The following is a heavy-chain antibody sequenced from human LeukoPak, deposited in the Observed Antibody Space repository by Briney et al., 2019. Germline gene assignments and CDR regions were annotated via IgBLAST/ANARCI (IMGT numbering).Heavy chain of an antibody. Sequence: SETLSLTCTVSGGSISSYYWSWIRQPAGKGLEWIGSIYYSGSTYYNPSLKSRVTISVDTSKNQFSLKLSSVTAADTAVYYCARDRVYDFWSGYFYYYYMDVWGKGTTVTVSS. D-gene: IGHD3-3*01. J-gene: IGHJ6*03. CDR3: ARDRVYDFWSGYFYYYYMDV. V-gene: IGHV4-4*07. CDR1: GGSISSYY. CDR2: IYYSGST.